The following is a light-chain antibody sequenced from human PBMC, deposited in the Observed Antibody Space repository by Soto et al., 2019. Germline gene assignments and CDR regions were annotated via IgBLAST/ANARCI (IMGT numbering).Light chain of an antibody. CDR3: QRYNNWPLT. Sequence: EIVLTQSPATLSLSPGERATLSCRASQSISNHLAWYQQKPGQAPRLLIYDASTRATGVPARFSGSGSGTEFTLTINSLQSEDFAVYYCQRYNNWPLTFGGGTKVDIK. J-gene: IGKJ4*01. V-gene: IGKV3-15*01. CDR2: DAS. CDR1: QSISNH.